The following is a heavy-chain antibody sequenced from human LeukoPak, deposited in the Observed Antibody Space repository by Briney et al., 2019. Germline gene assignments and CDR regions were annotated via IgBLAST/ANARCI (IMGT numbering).Heavy chain of an antibody. Sequence: ASVKVSCKTSGYTFTSYGINWVRQAPGQGLEWVGWISAYNGDTNYAQKFQGRVTLTTDTPTSTAYMELRSLRSDDTAVYYCATRHRYSSGWPFDYWGQGALVTVSS. V-gene: IGHV1-18*01. CDR2: ISAYNGDT. D-gene: IGHD6-19*01. CDR3: ATRHRYSSGWPFDY. J-gene: IGHJ4*02. CDR1: GYTFTSYG.